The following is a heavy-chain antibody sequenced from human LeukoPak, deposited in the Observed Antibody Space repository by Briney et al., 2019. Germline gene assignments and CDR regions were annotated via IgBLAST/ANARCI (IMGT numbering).Heavy chain of an antibody. CDR1: GYTFTSYY. CDR2: INPSGGST. V-gene: IGHV1-46*01. J-gene: IGHJ6*03. Sequence: GASVKVSCKASGYTFTSYYMHWVRQAPGQGLEWMGIINPSGGSTSYAQKFQGRVTMTRDMSTSTVYMELSSLRSEDTAVYYCARELYYYDSSGEKPGDYYYYMDVWGKGTTVTISS. D-gene: IGHD3-22*01. CDR3: ARELYYYDSSGEKPGDYYYYMDV.